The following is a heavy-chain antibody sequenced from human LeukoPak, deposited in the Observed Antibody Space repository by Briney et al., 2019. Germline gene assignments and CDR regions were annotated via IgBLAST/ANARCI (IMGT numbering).Heavy chain of an antibody. V-gene: IGHV4-59*08. CDR3: AGKWFGELAINWFDP. D-gene: IGHD3-10*01. Sequence: SETLSLTCTVSGGSISSYYWSWIRQPPGKGLEWIGYIYYSGSTNYNPSLKSRVTISVDTSKNQFSLKLSSVTAADTAVYYCAGKWFGELAINWFDPWGQGTLVTVSS. CDR2: IYYSGST. J-gene: IGHJ5*02. CDR1: GGSISSYY.